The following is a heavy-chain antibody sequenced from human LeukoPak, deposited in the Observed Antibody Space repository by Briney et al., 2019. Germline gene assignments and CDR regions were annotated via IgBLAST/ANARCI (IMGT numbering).Heavy chain of an antibody. Sequence: PGGSLRLSCAASGFTFSTYWMSWVRQAPGKGLEWVANIKYDGSEKYYVDSVKGRFTISRDNAKNTSYLQMSSLRAEDTAVYFCVRDGDDFNFDYWGQGSLVTVSS. D-gene: IGHD5-24*01. CDR2: IKYDGSEK. CDR1: GFTFSTYW. V-gene: IGHV3-7*01. CDR3: VRDGDDFNFDY. J-gene: IGHJ4*02.